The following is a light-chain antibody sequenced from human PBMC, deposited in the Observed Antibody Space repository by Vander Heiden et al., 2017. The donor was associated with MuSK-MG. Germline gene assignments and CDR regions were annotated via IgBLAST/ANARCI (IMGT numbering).Light chain of an antibody. CDR3: QQVYSYPFT. Sequence: DIQLTQSPFVLYASVGDRVTITCRASQVISSYLDWYQQKPGKAPNRLIYGASTLQNGVPSRFSGSESATEFTLTSSSLQPEDFATYCGQQVYSYPFTFGGGTRVDIK. CDR1: QVISSY. V-gene: IGKV1-9*01. CDR2: GAS. J-gene: IGKJ4*01.